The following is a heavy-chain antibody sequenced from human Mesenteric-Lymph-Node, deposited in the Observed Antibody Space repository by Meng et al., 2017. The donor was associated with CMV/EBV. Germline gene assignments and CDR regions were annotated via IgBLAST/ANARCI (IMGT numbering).Heavy chain of an antibody. CDR2: ISSSGSTI. V-gene: IGHV3-11*01. D-gene: IGHD3-22*01. CDR1: GFTFSDYY. Sequence: GGSLRLSCAASGFTFSDYYMSWIRQAPGKGLEWVSYISSSGSTIYYADSVKGRFTISRDNAKNSLYLQMNSLRAEDTAVYYCARDRRSYYDSSGYDYWGQGTLVTVSS. CDR3: ARDRRSYYDSSGYDY. J-gene: IGHJ4*02.